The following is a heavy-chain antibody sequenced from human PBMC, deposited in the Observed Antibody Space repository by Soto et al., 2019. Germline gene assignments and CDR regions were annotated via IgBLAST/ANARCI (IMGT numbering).Heavy chain of an antibody. J-gene: IGHJ5*02. CDR2: INHSGST. CDR1: GGSFSGYY. Sequence: SETLSLTCAVYGGSFSGYYWSWIRQPPGKGLEWIGEINHSGSTNYNPSLKSRVTISVDTSKNQSSLKLGSVTAADTAVYYCARGRRYDTPVFDRWGQGTLVTVSS. D-gene: IGHD3-22*01. CDR3: ARGRRYDTPVFDR. V-gene: IGHV4-34*01.